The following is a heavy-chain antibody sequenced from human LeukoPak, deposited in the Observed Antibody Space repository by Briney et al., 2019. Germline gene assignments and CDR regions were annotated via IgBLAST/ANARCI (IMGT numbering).Heavy chain of an antibody. D-gene: IGHD6-13*01. J-gene: IGHJ4*02. CDR2: MYSRGDT. CDR3: ARDAPQVPAAGVLAY. V-gene: IGHV3-53*01. CDR1: GFTVSDNY. Sequence: GGSLRLSCAASGFTVSDNYMSWVRQAPGKGLEWVSVMYSRGDTYYAKSVKGRFTFSRDISKNTLYLRMNGLRTEDTAMYYCARDAPQVPAAGVLAYWGQGTLVIVSS.